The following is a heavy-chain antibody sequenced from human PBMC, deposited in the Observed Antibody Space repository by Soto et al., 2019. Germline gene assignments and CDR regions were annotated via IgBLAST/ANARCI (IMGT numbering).Heavy chain of an antibody. J-gene: IGHJ6*02. Sequence: SETLSLTCAVYGGSFSGYYWTWIRQPPGTGLEWIGEINHSGSTNYNPSLKSRVTISVDTSKNQFSLKLTSVTAADTAVYYCARLNYYDSSGYYPYYYYGMDVWGQGTTVTVSS. CDR2: INHSGST. V-gene: IGHV4-34*01. CDR1: GGSFSGYY. D-gene: IGHD3-22*01. CDR3: ARLNYYDSSGYYPYYYYGMDV.